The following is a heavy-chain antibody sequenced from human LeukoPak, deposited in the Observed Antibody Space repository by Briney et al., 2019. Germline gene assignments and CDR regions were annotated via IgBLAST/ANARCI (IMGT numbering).Heavy chain of an antibody. Sequence: PGGSLRLSCAASGFTFDDYAMHWVRQAPGKGLEWVSGISWNSGSIGYADSVKGRFTISRDNAKNSLYLQMNSLRAKDTAVFYCAREGNSSPTIMDVWGQGTTVTVSS. CDR3: AREGNSSPTIMDV. CDR1: GFTFDDYA. D-gene: IGHD6-19*01. V-gene: IGHV3-9*01. J-gene: IGHJ6*02. CDR2: ISWNSGSI.